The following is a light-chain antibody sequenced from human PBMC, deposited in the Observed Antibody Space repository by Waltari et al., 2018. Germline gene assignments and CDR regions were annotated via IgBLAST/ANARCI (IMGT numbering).Light chain of an antibody. Sequence: DIQMTQSPSTLSASVGDRVTITCRASQSIGSWLAWYQQKPGKAPKFLIYKASNLESGVPSRFSGSGSGTEFTLTISSLQPDEFATYYCQQYNDYSLTFGGGTKVEIK. CDR3: QQYNDYSLT. CDR2: KAS. CDR1: QSIGSW. J-gene: IGKJ4*01. V-gene: IGKV1-5*03.